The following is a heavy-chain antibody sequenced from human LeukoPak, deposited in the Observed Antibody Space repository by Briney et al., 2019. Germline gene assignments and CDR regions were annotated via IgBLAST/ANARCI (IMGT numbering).Heavy chain of an antibody. J-gene: IGHJ4*02. CDR1: GFTFRSFG. CDR3: AKDRDGGNFYFDY. D-gene: IGHD4-23*01. V-gene: IGHV3-30*02. CDR2: IRSDGRAT. Sequence: PGGSLRLSCAASGFTFRSFGMHWVRQAPGKGLEWVSFIRSDGRATDYADSVKGRLTISRDNSRNTLYVQMNSLREEDTAIYYCAKDRDGGNFYFDYWGQGILVTVSS.